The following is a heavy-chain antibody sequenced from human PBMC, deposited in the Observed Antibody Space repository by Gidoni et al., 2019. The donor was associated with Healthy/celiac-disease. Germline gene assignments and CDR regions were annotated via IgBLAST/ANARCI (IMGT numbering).Heavy chain of an antibody. CDR1: GGTFRSYT. CDR3: ASLSYDILTGPIYGHYFDY. Sequence: QVQLVQSGAEVKKPGSSVKVSCKASGGTFRSYTISWVRQAPGQGLEWMGRIIPILGIANYAQKFQGRVTITADKSTSTAYMELSSLRSEDTAVYYCASLSYDILTGPIYGHYFDYWGQGTLVTVSS. J-gene: IGHJ4*02. D-gene: IGHD3-9*01. V-gene: IGHV1-69*02. CDR2: IIPILGIA.